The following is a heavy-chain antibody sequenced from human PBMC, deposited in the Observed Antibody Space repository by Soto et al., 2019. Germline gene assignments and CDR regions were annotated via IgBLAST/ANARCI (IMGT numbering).Heavy chain of an antibody. CDR2: MDPNSGST. V-gene: IGHV1-8*01. J-gene: IGHJ6*02. CDR1: GYTFTSYD. Sequence: ASVKVSCKASGYTFTSYDINWVRQAPGQGLEWLGWMDPNSGSTGYAQNFQGRVTMTRNISINTAHMELSSLRSEDTAVYYCARERKFDFWRKGLDVWGQGTTVTVSS. D-gene: IGHD3-3*01. CDR3: ARERKFDFWRKGLDV.